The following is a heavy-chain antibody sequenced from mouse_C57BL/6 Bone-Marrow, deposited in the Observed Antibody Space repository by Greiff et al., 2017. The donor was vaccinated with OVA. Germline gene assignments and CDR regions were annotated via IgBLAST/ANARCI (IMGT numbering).Heavy chain of an antibody. CDR2: IWRGGST. Sequence: VKLMESGPGLVQPSQSLSITCTVSGFSLTSYGVHWVRQSPGKGLEWLGVIWRGGSTDYNAAFMSRLSITKDNSKSQVFFKMNSLQADDTAIYYCAKKDAGYDSFAYWGQGTLVTVSA. V-gene: IGHV2-5*01. D-gene: IGHD2-2*01. J-gene: IGHJ3*01. CDR1: GFSLTSYG. CDR3: AKKDAGYDSFAY.